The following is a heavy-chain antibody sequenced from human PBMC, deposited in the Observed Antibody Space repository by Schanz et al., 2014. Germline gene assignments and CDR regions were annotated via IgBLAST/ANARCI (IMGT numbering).Heavy chain of an antibody. CDR2: LSEGGGGT. Sequence: EMQLLESGGGLIQPGGSLRLSCAASGFTFSTHAMSWVRQAPGKGLEWVSALSEGGGGTHYADSVRGRFTISSDSSKNTLYLQMSSLRADDTAVYYCAKYRGYYRVSGSYRELEYWGQGTLVTVSS. D-gene: IGHD3-10*01. V-gene: IGHV3-23*01. J-gene: IGHJ4*02. CDR1: GFTFSTHA. CDR3: AKYRGYYRVSGSYRELEY.